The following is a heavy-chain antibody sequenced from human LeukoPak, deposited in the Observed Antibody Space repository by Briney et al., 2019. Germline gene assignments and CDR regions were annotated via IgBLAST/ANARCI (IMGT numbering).Heavy chain of an antibody. V-gene: IGHV4-38-2*02. CDR3: AGGGRDGYAFDY. CDR1: GYSISSGYY. D-gene: IGHD5-24*01. Sequence: SETLSLTCTVSGYSISSGYYWGWIRQPPGKGLEWIGEIYHSGSTNYNPSLKSRVTISVDKSKNQFSLKLSSVTAADTAVYYCAGGGRDGYAFDYWGQGTLVTVSS. CDR2: IYHSGST. J-gene: IGHJ4*02.